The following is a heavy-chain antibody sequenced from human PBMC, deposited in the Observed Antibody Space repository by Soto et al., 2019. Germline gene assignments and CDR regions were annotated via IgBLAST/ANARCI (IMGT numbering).Heavy chain of an antibody. Sequence: LALTCTVSGGSISSGGYYWSWIRQHPGKGLEWIGYIYYSGSTYYNPSLKSRVTISVDTSKNQFSLKLSSVTDADTAVYYCARVVIAAAGIDYWGQGTLVTVSS. D-gene: IGHD6-13*01. CDR1: GGSISSGGYY. V-gene: IGHV4-31*03. J-gene: IGHJ4*02. CDR3: ARVVIAAAGIDY. CDR2: IYYSGST.